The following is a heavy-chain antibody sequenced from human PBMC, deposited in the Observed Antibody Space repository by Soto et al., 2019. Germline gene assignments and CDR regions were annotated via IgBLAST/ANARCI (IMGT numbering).Heavy chain of an antibody. CDR3: ARSLAGTTSYFDY. CDR2: ISSSGSTI. CDR1: GFTFSSYE. V-gene: IGHV3-48*03. D-gene: IGHD1-7*01. J-gene: IGHJ4*02. Sequence: LRLSCAASGFTFSSYEMNWVRQAPGKGLEWVSYISSSGSTIYYADSVKGRFTISRDNAKNSLYLQMNSLRAEDTAVYYCARSLAGTTSYFDYWGQGTLVTVSS.